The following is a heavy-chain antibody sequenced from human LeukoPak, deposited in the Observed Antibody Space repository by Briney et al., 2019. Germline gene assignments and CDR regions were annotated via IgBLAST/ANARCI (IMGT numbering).Heavy chain of an antibody. V-gene: IGHV4-34*01. J-gene: IGHJ4*02. CDR3: ARGQASLTGTTCFDY. Sequence: SETLSLTCAVYGGSFSGYYWSWIRQPPGKGLEWIGEISHSGSTNYNPSLKSRVTISVDTSKNQFSLKLSSVTAADTAVYYCARGQASLTGTTCFDYWGQGTLVTVSS. CDR1: GGSFSGYY. CDR2: ISHSGST. D-gene: IGHD1-7*01.